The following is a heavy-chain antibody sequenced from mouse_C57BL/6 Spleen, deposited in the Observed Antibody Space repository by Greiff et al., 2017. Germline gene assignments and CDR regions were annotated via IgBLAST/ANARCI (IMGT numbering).Heavy chain of an antibody. V-gene: IGHV1-5*01. J-gene: IGHJ2*01. D-gene: IGHD1-1*01. Sequence: VQLQQSGTVLARPGASVKMSCKTSGYTFTSYWMHWVKQRPGQGLEWIGAIYPGNSDTSYNQKFKGKAKLTAVTSASTAYMELSSLTSEDSAVYYCAGGGSRPYYFDYWGQGTTLTVSS. CDR3: AGGGSRPYYFDY. CDR2: IYPGNSDT. CDR1: GYTFTSYW.